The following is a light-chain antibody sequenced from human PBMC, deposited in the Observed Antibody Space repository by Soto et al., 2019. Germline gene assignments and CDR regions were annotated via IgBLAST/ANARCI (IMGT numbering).Light chain of an antibody. V-gene: IGLV2-11*01. CDR1: SSDVGGYNY. CDR3: CSYAGSYTPNWV. CDR2: DVS. J-gene: IGLJ3*02. Sequence: QSALTQPRSVSGSPGQSVTISCTGTSSDVGGYNYVSWYQQHPGKAPKLMIYDVSKRPSGVPDRFSGSESGNTASLTISGLQAEDEADYYCCSYAGSYTPNWVFGGGTKLTVL.